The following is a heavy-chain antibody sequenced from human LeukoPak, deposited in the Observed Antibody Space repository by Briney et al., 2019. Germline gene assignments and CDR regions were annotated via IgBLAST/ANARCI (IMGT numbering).Heavy chain of an antibody. CDR1: GFTFSDFA. Sequence: GGSLRLSCAASGFTFSDFAMSWIRLAPGKGLEWVSSIEKNAGGAYYADSVKGRFTVSRDNSKNTLYLQMSSLRVEDTALYYCAKQEGALIENWCFDHWGLGTLVTVSS. D-gene: IGHD1-26*01. V-gene: IGHV3-23*01. J-gene: IGHJ4*02. CDR2: IEKNAGGA. CDR3: AKQEGALIENWCFDH.